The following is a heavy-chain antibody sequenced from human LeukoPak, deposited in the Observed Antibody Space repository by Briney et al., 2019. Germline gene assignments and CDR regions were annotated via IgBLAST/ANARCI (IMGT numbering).Heavy chain of an antibody. CDR1: GYTFTSYD. CDR2: MNPNSGNT. V-gene: IGHV1-8*01. Sequence: ASVKVSCKASGYTFTSYDINWVRQATGQGLEWMGWMNPNSGNTGYAQKFQGRVTMARDTSTSTVYMELSSLRSEDTAVYYCARGRGIVVVTAIPFDYWGQGTLVTVSS. D-gene: IGHD2-21*02. CDR3: ARGRGIVVVTAIPFDY. J-gene: IGHJ4*02.